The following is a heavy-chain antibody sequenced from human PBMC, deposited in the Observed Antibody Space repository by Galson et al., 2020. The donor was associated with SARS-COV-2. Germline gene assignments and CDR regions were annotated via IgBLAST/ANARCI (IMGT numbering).Heavy chain of an antibody. V-gene: IGHV3-7*01. J-gene: IGHJ1*01. D-gene: IGHD6-19*01. CDR1: GFSFSSYW. CDR3: ARCPSAVPGFE. CDR2: IKPDGTSK. Sequence: QLGESLKISCAASGFSFSSYWMSWVRQAPGKGLEWLANIKPDGTSKYYMDSVKGRFTISRDNTNNLVYLQMYSLRVEDTALYYCARCPSAVPGFEWGQGILVAVSS.